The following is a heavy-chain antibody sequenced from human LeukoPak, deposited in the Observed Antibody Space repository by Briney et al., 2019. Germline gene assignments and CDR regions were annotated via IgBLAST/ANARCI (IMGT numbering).Heavy chain of an antibody. CDR2: VFHSGST. CDR1: GYSFSSGYY. D-gene: IGHD1-26*01. Sequence: SETLFLTCTVSGYSFSSGYYWGWIRQPPGKGLEWIGSVFHSGSTFDNPSLKSRVTVSVDTSKNQFSLKLSSVTAADTAVYYCASQRIVGAYNWFDPWGQGTLVTVSS. V-gene: IGHV4-38-2*02. CDR3: ASQRIVGAYNWFDP. J-gene: IGHJ5*02.